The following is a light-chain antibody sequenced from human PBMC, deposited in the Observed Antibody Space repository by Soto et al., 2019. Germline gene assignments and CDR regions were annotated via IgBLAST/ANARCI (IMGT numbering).Light chain of an antibody. V-gene: IGLV2-14*03. CDR2: DVS. J-gene: IGLJ2*01. CDR3: SSYTSSSTLVV. Sequence: QSALTQPASVSGSPGQSITISCTGTSSDVGGYNYVSWYQQHPGKAPKLMIYDVSNRPSGLSNRFSASKSGNTASLTISGLQAEDEADYYCSSYTSSSTLVVFGGGTQLTVL. CDR1: SSDVGGYNY.